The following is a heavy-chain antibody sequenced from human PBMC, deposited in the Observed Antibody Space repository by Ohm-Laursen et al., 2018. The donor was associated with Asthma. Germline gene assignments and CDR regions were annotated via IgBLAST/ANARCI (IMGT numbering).Heavy chain of an antibody. J-gene: IGHJ1*01. CDR2: IHPNNGDT. CDR3: ARDLGHISNWYTEYFQY. D-gene: IGHD6-13*01. V-gene: IGHV1-2*06. CDR1: GYTFTGYY. Sequence: SVKVSCNASGYTFTGYYINWVRQAPGQGLEWMGRIHPNNGDTTYAQNFRGRVTFTRDTSIRIAYMELTSLSSDDTAVYFCARDLGHISNWYTEYFQYWGQGTLVTVSS.